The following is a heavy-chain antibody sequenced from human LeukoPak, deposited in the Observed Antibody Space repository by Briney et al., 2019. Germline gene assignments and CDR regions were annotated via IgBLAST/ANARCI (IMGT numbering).Heavy chain of an antibody. D-gene: IGHD7-27*01. V-gene: IGHV1-8*03. Sequence: ASVKVSCKASGYTFTSYDINWVRQATGQGLEWMGWMNPNSGNTGYAQKFQGRVTITRNTSISTAYMELSSLRSEDTAVYYCARDIWGPLGRDYWGQGTLVTDSS. J-gene: IGHJ4*02. CDR2: MNPNSGNT. CDR3: ARDIWGPLGRDY. CDR1: GYTFTSYD.